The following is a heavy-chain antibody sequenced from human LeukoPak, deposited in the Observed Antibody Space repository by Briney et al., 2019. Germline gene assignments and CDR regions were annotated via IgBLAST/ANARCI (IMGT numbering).Heavy chain of an antibody. CDR1: RFTFSSYA. CDR2: ISGSGDNT. Sequence: PGGSLRLSCAASRFTFSSYAMSWVRQAPGKGLEWVSGISGSGDNTYYADSVKGRLTISRDNSKNTLYVQVNSLGTEDTAAYYCAKGSYYDSSGSFYFDYWGQGTLVTVSS. CDR3: AKGSYYDSSGSFYFDY. V-gene: IGHV3-23*01. J-gene: IGHJ4*02. D-gene: IGHD3-22*01.